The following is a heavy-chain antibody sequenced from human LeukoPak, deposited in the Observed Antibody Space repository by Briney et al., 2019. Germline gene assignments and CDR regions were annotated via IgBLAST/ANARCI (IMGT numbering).Heavy chain of an antibody. V-gene: IGHV4-30-4*01. D-gene: IGHD3-22*01. J-gene: IGHJ6*02. CDR1: GGSINRGDYY. CDR3: ASGELNYYDSSGSCLYYGMDV. CDR2: IYYNEST. Sequence: SQTLSLTCTVSGGSINRGDYYWSWIPQPPGKGLEWIGYIYYNESTYYNPSLKSRVTISVDTSKHQFSLKLTSVTAADTAGYYCASGELNYYDSSGSCLYYGMDVWGQGTTVTVSS.